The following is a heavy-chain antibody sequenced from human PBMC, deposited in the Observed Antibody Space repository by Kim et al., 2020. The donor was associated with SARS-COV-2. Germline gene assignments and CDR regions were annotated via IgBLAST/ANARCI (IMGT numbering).Heavy chain of an antibody. D-gene: IGHD3-22*01. Sequence: SSVKVSCKASGGTFSSYAISWVRQAPGQGLEWMGRIIPILGIANYAQKFQGRVTITADKSTSTAYMELSSLRSEDTAVYYCARERGGYYYVDAFDIWGQGTMVTVSS. V-gene: IGHV1-69*04. J-gene: IGHJ3*02. CDR3: ARERGGYYYVDAFDI. CDR2: IIPILGIA. CDR1: GGTFSSYA.